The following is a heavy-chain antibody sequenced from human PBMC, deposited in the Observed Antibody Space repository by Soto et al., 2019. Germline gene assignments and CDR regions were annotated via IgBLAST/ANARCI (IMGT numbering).Heavy chain of an antibody. CDR3: ARDQMVAAVPGYFDL. Sequence: QVQLVQSGAEVKKPGASVKVSCKASGYTFTSYAMHWVRQAPGQRLEWMGWINAGNGNTKYSQKFQGRVTITRDTSASTAYMELSSLRSENTAVYYCARDQMVAAVPGYFDLWGRGTLVTVSS. CDR2: INAGNGNT. CDR1: GYTFTSYA. J-gene: IGHJ2*01. V-gene: IGHV1-3*01. D-gene: IGHD2-2*01.